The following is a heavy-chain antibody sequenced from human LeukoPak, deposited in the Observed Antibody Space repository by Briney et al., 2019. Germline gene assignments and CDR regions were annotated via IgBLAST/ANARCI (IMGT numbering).Heavy chain of an antibody. CDR2: IRHDGSSK. V-gene: IGHV3-30*02. J-gene: IGHJ4*02. Sequence: GGSLRLSCVASGFSFSTYGMHWVRQAPGKGLEWVAFIRHDGSSKYYADSVKGRFTISRDNSKNTLYLQMNSLRAEDTAVYYCAKLGEGGYSYDYLPYYFDYWGQGTLVTVSS. D-gene: IGHD5-18*01. CDR1: GFSFSTYG. CDR3: AKLGEGGYSYDYLPYYFDY.